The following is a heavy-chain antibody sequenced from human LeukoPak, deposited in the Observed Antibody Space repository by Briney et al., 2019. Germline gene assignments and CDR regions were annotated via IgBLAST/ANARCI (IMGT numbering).Heavy chain of an antibody. CDR2: IKQDGSEK. CDR3: ARDVGGSYSDY. D-gene: IGHD1-26*01. CDR1: GFTFSSYW. J-gene: IGHJ4*02. V-gene: IGHV3-7*01. Sequence: GGSLRLSCAASGFTFSSYWMSWVRQAPGKGLEWVANIKQDGSEKYYVDSVKGRFTISRGNAKNSLYLQMNSLRAEDTAVYYCARDVGGSYSDYWGQGTLVTVSS.